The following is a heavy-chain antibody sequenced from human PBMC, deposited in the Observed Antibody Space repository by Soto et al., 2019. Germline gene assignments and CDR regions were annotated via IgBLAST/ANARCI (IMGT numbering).Heavy chain of an antibody. CDR2: IYHSGST. D-gene: IGHD2-2*01. J-gene: IGHJ6*02. V-gene: IGHV4-30-2*02. CDR3: ARGSTSWGNYGMDV. Sequence: SETLSLTCAVSGGSISSGGYSRSWIRQPPGKGLEWIGYIYHSGSTYYNPSLKSRVTISVDTSKNQFSLKLSSVTAADTAVYYCARGSTSWGNYGMDVWGQGTTVTVSS. CDR1: GGSISSGGYS.